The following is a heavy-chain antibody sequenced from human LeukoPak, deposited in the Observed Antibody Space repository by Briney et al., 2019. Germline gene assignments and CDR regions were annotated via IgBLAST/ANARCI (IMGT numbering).Heavy chain of an antibody. V-gene: IGHV3-66*04. Sequence: GGSLRLSCAASVFTFSIYAMSWVRPAPGKGLEWVSILYSGGNTYSEDSVEGRFTVSRDNSKNTLYLQMSSLRAEDTAVYYCARQQDTTNPGYWGQGTLVTVSS. CDR3: ARQQDTTNPGY. CDR1: VFTFSIYA. CDR2: LYSGGNT. D-gene: IGHD5-18*01. J-gene: IGHJ4*02.